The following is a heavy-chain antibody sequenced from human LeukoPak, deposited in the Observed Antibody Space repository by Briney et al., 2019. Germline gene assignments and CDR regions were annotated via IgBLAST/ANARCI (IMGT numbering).Heavy chain of an antibody. CDR2: ISYDGSNK. Sequence: GGSLRLSCAASGFTFSSYAMHWVRQAPGKGLEWVAVISYDGSNKYYADSVKGRFTISRDNSENTLYLQMNSLRAEDTAVYYCARDHGGDGYNLDRYWGQGTLVTVSS. J-gene: IGHJ4*02. CDR3: ARDHGGDGYNLDRY. CDR1: GFTFSSYA. D-gene: IGHD5-24*01. V-gene: IGHV3-30-3*01.